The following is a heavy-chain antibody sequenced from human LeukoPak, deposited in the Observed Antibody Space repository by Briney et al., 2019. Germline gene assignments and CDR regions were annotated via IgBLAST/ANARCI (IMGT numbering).Heavy chain of an antibody. D-gene: IGHD6-13*01. CDR1: GGTFISYA. Sequence: SVKVSCXASGGTFISYAISWVRQAPGQGLEWMGGIIPIFGTANYAQKFQGRVTITTDESTSTAYMELSSLRSEDTAVYYCARSIAAAGQSYYHYYMDVWGKGTTVTVSS. J-gene: IGHJ6*03. CDR3: ARSIAAAGQSYYHYYMDV. V-gene: IGHV1-69*05. CDR2: IIPIFGTA.